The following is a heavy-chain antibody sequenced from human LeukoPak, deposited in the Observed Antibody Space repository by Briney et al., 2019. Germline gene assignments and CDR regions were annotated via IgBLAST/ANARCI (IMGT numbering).Heavy chain of an antibody. CDR2: IYHSGIT. CDR3: ARGVRGPVGYDSSGYYLYYFDY. D-gene: IGHD3-22*01. Sequence: SGTLSLTCAVSGDSIISINWWSWVRQPPGKGLEWIGEIYHSGITKYSPSLKSRVTISVDTSKNQFSLKLSSVTAADTAVYYCARGVRGPVGYDSSGYYLYYFDYWGQGTLVTVSS. V-gene: IGHV4-4*02. CDR1: GDSIISINW. J-gene: IGHJ4*02.